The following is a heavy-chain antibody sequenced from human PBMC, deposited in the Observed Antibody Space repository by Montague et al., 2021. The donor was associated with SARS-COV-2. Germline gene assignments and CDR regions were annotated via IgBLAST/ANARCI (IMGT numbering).Heavy chain of an antibody. D-gene: IGHD6-13*01. CDR3: ARPQQQLAFDY. CDR2: FFYSGST. V-gene: IGHV4-39*01. CDR1: GGSLSSSSYY. Sequence: SETLSLTCTVSGGSLSSSSYYWGWIRQPPGKGLDWVGSFFYSGSTNYTPSLKSSITISVYTTKNQFSLKLSSVTAADTAEYYCARPQQQLAFDYWGQGTLVTVSS. J-gene: IGHJ4*02.